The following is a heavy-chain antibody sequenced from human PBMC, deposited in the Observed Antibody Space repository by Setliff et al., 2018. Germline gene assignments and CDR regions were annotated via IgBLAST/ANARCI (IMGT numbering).Heavy chain of an antibody. J-gene: IGHJ6*03. CDR1: GFTFSSYA. CDR2: ISGSGGST. Sequence: GSLRLSCAASGFTFSSYAMSWVRQAPGKGLEWVSAISGSGGSTYYADSVKGRFTISRDNSKNTLYLQMNSLRAEDTAVYYCAKRDYYDSSGYLLPYMDVWGKGTXVTVSS. D-gene: IGHD3-22*01. V-gene: IGHV3-23*01. CDR3: AKRDYYDSSGYLLPYMDV.